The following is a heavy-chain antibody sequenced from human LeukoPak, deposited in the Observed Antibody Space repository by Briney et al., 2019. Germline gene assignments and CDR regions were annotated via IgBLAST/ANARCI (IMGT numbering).Heavy chain of an antibody. Sequence: GGSLRLSCAASGFTFSSYSMNWVRQAPGKGLEWVSSISSSSSYIYYADSVKGRFTISRDNAKNSLYLQMNSLRAEDTAIYFCARDPLFHGSGSYSGLDYWGQGTLVTVSS. D-gene: IGHD3-10*01. J-gene: IGHJ4*02. CDR1: GFTFSSYS. CDR2: ISSSSSYI. CDR3: ARDPLFHGSGSYSGLDY. V-gene: IGHV3-21*01.